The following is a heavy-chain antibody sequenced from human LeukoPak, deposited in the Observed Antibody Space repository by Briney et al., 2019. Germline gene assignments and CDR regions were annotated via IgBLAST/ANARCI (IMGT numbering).Heavy chain of an antibody. CDR2: IYSSGST. Sequence: SETLSLTCTVSGGSISTFYWSWIRQPAGKGLEWIGRIYSSGSTNYNPSLKSRVAISVDTSKNQFSLKLYSVTAADTAVYYCARGSVYDYLDYWGQGTLVSVSS. CDR3: ARGSVYDYLDY. CDR1: GGSISTFY. V-gene: IGHV4-4*07. J-gene: IGHJ4*02. D-gene: IGHD2-8*01.